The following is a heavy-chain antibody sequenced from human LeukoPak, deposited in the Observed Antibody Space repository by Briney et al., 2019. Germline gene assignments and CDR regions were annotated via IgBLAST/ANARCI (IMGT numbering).Heavy chain of an antibody. CDR1: GFTFSSYA. CDR2: ISGSGGST. Sequence: QPGGSLRLSCAASGFTFSSYAMSWVRQAPGKGLEWVSAISGSGGSTYYADSVKGRFTISRDNAKNSLYLQMNSLRAEDTAVYYCARDLEVVAATGYFDYWGQGTLVTVSS. D-gene: IGHD2-15*01. J-gene: IGHJ4*02. V-gene: IGHV3-23*01. CDR3: ARDLEVVAATGYFDY.